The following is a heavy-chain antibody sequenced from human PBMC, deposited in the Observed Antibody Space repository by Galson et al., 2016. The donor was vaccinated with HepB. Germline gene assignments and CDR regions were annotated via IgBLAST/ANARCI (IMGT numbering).Heavy chain of an antibody. V-gene: IGHV3-11*01. CDR2: IGSRGTTT. CDR1: GFTFSDCY. D-gene: IGHD3-10*01. J-gene: IGHJ3*02. CDR3: ASGGGKVESGGAFDT. Sequence: SLRLSCAASGFTFSDCYMSWIRQAPGKGLEWVSYIGSRGTTTFYADSVKGRFTISRDNAKNSLYLQMNNLRGGDTAVYYCASGGGKVESGGAFDTWGQGTMVAVSS.